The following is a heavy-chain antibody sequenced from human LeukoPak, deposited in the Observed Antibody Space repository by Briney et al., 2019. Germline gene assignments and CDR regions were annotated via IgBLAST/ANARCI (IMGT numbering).Heavy chain of an antibody. J-gene: IGHJ4*02. CDR2: INPNSGGT. CDR1: VYTFTVYY. V-gene: IGHV1-2*02. Sequence: GASVWVSPEPSVYTFTVYYMHCVSQAPGQGLGWVGWINPNSGGTNYSQTFQGRVTMTTDTSISTPYIELSRLRSDATAVYYCARGAGYNWYYMFSYWGQGALVTVSS. D-gene: IGHD1-7*01. CDR3: ARGAGYNWYYMFSY.